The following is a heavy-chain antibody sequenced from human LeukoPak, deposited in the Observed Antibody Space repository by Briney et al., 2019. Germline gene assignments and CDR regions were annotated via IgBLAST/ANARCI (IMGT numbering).Heavy chain of an antibody. CDR1: GFTFSSYW. CDR3: ARVLDYYGSGTDYGMDV. V-gene: IGHV3-74*01. CDR2: INSDGSST. Sequence: GGSLRLSCAASGFTFSSYWMHWVRQAPGEGLVWVSRINSDGSSTSYADSVKGRFTISRDNAKNTLYLQMNSLRAEDTAVYYCARVLDYYGSGTDYGMDVWGQGTTVTVSS. D-gene: IGHD3-10*01. J-gene: IGHJ6*02.